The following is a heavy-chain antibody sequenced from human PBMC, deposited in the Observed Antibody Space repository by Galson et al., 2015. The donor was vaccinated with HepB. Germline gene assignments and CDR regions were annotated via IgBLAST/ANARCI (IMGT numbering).Heavy chain of an antibody. D-gene: IGHD3-10*01. V-gene: IGHV5-51*01. Sequence: QSGAEVKKPGESLKISCKGSGYSFTSYWIGWVRQMPGKGLEWMGIIYPGDSDTRYSPSFQGQVTISADKSISTAYLQWSSLKASDTAMYYCARQGYYYGSGSYYNVSNWFDPWGQGTLVTVSS. CDR3: ARQGYYYGSGSYYNVSNWFDP. CDR2: IYPGDSDT. CDR1: GYSFTSYW. J-gene: IGHJ5*02.